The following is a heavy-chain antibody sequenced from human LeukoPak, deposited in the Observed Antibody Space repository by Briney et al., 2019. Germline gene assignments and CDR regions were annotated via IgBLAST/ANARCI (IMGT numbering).Heavy chain of an antibody. V-gene: IGHV1-69*05. Sequence: ASVKVSCKASGGTFSSYAISWVRQAPGQGLEWMGGIIPIFGTANYARKFQGRVTITTDESTSTAYMELSSLRSEDTAVYYCARASGPAANPFDYWGQGTLVTVSS. CDR3: ARASGPAANPFDY. CDR1: GGTFSSYA. D-gene: IGHD2-2*01. CDR2: IIPIFGTA. J-gene: IGHJ4*02.